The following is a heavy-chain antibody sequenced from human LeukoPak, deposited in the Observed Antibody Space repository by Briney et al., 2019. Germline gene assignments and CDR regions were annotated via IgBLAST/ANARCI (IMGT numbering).Heavy chain of an antibody. CDR2: ISGSGGST. V-gene: IGHV3-23*01. J-gene: IGHJ4*02. CDR1: GFTFSSYA. D-gene: IGHD3-10*01. Sequence: GGSLRLSSAASGFTFSSYAMSWVRQAPGKGLEWVSAISGSGGSTYYADSVKGRFTISRDNSKNTLYLQMNSLRAEDTAVYYCAVWYYPLYFDYWGQGTLVTVSS. CDR3: AVWYYPLYFDY.